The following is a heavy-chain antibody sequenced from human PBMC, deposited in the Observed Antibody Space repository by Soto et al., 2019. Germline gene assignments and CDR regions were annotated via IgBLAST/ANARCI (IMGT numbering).Heavy chain of an antibody. V-gene: IGHV4-4*07. D-gene: IGHD5-18*01. CDR3: AREGSYCAYNFAHGIQLWSFDF. CDR1: GGSINTFY. Sequence: SLTCTVSGGSINTFYWSWVRQPAGKGLEWIGRIFSSGSTSFNPSLESRVAMSVDTSKNHFSLNLSSVTAADMAVYYCAREGSYCAYNFAHGIQLWSFDFWGQGALVTAPQ. CDR2: IFSSGST. J-gene: IGHJ4*02.